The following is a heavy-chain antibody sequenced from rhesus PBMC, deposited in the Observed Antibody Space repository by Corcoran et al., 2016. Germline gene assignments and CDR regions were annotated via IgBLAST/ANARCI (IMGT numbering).Heavy chain of an antibody. CDR2: IYWNDSK. CDR3: ARVRSSFDY. D-gene: IGHD2-15*01. Sequence: QVTLKESGPALVKPTQTLTLTCTFSGFSISTSGTGVGWIRQPPGKALEWLASIYWNDSKYSNTSLKSRLTISKDTAKNQVVLTMTKIDPVDTATYYCARVRSSFDYWGQGVLVTVSS. CDR1: GFSISTSGTG. J-gene: IGHJ4*01. V-gene: IGHV2-95*01.